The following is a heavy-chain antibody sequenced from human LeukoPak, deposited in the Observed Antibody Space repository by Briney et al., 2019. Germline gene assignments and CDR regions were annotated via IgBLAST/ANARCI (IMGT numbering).Heavy chain of an antibody. CDR1: GYTFTSYG. Sequence: ASVKVSCMASGYTFTSYGIIWVRQAPGQGLEWMGWISAYNYNTNYAQKFQGRVTMTTDTSTSTAYMELRSLRSDDTAVYYCARKVYYGSGSYPDYWGQGTLVTVSS. D-gene: IGHD3-10*01. CDR3: ARKVYYGSGSYPDY. V-gene: IGHV1-18*01. CDR2: ISAYNYNT. J-gene: IGHJ4*02.